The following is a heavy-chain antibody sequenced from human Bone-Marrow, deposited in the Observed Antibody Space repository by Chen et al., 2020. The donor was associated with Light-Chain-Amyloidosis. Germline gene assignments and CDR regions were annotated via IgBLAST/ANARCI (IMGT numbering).Heavy chain of an antibody. CDR3: ARLSNGDYQTTPPNWFDP. D-gene: IGHD4-17*01. Sequence: QVQLQQWGAGLLKPSETLSLTCAVYGGSFSGYYWSWIRQPPGKGLEWIGEINHSGSTNYNPSLKSRVTISVDTSKNQFSLKLSSVTAADTAVYYCARLSNGDYQTTPPNWFDPWGQGTLVTVSS. CDR2: INHSGST. J-gene: IGHJ5*02. CDR1: GGSFSGYY. V-gene: IGHV4-34*01.